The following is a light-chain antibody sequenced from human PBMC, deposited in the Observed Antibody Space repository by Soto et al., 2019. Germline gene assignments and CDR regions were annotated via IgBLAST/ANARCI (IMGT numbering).Light chain of an antibody. Sequence: DIQMTQSPSSLSASVGDRVTITCRASQSISRYLNWYPQKPGRPPTLLIFETSTLQSGVPSRFSGRGVGSDFTLTISSLQPEDFAVYYCLQSFTTPLTFGGGTTVEIQ. CDR2: ETS. CDR3: LQSFTTPLT. V-gene: IGKV1-39*01. CDR1: QSISRY. J-gene: IGKJ4*01.